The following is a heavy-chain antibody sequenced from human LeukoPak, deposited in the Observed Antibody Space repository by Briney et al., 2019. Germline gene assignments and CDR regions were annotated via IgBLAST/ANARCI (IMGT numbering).Heavy chain of an antibody. V-gene: IGHV3-33*01. CDR3: ARGPGYCSSTSCYDVGMDV. CDR2: IWYDGSNK. D-gene: IGHD2-2*01. J-gene: IGHJ6*02. CDR1: GFTFSSYG. Sequence: GGSLRLSCAASGFTFSSYGMHWVRQAPGKGLEWVAVIWYDGSNKYYADSVKGRFTISRDNSKNTLYLQMNSLRAEDTAVYYCARGPGYCSSTSCYDVGMDVWGQGTTVTVSS.